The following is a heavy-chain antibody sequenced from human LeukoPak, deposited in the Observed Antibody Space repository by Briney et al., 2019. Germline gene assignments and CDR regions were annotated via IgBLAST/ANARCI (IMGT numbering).Heavy chain of an antibody. Sequence: RSSETLSLTCTVSGGSISSSSYYWGWIRQPPGKGLEWIGSIYYSGSTYYNPSLKSRVTISVDTSKNQFSLKLSSVTAADTAVYYCARLTAAREYYYYYYGMDVWGQGTTVTVSS. D-gene: IGHD6-6*01. V-gene: IGHV4-39*01. CDR3: ARLTAAREYYYYYYGMDV. CDR1: GGSISSSSYY. CDR2: IYYSGST. J-gene: IGHJ6*02.